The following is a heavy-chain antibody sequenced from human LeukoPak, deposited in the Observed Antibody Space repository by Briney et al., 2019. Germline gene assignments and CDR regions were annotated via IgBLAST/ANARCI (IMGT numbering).Heavy chain of an antibody. CDR1: GGSINTGDYY. CDR2: IYYSGST. J-gene: IGHJ4*02. D-gene: IGHD6-13*01. Sequence: PSETLSLTCTVSGGSINTGDYYWTWIRQPPGKGLEWIGYIYYSGSTYYNPSLKSRVTISVDTSKNQFSLKLSSVTAADTAVYYCAREVSAAGTVKWFDYWGQGTLVTVSS. V-gene: IGHV4-31*03. CDR3: AREVSAAGTVKWFDY.